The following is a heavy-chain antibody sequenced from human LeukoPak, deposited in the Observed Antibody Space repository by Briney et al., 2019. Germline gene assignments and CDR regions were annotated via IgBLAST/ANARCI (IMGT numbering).Heavy chain of an antibody. V-gene: IGHV3-21*01. CDR2: ISSSATYI. J-gene: IGHJ4*02. Sequence: GGSLRLSCGGSGFTFSSYTMNWVRQAPGKGLEWVASISSSATYIYYADSVRGRFTISRDNAKKSVFLHMNSLRAEDTAVYFCATWDDYGDFVAFEYWGQGTLVTVSS. CDR1: GFTFSSYT. D-gene: IGHD4-17*01. CDR3: ATWDDYGDFVAFEY.